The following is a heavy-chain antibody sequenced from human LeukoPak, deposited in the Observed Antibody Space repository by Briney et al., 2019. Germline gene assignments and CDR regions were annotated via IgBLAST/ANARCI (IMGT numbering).Heavy chain of an antibody. Sequence: RGASVKVSCKVSGYTLSELSMHWVRQAPAKGLEWMGGFDLEEGETIYAQKFQGRVTMTEDSSADTAYMELTRLRSEDTAVYYCAAKSGAFDYWGQGTLVTVSS. D-gene: IGHD3-10*01. CDR2: FDLEEGET. J-gene: IGHJ4*02. CDR3: AAKSGAFDY. V-gene: IGHV1-24*01. CDR1: GYTLSELS.